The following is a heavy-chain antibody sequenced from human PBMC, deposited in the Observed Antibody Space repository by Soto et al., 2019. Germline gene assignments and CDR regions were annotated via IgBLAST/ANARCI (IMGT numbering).Heavy chain of an antibody. CDR3: TRDKGAYDYIWGSYRPDY. D-gene: IGHD3-16*02. J-gene: IGHJ4*02. Sequence: PGGSLRLSCTASGFTFGDYAMSWFRQAPGKGLEWVGFIRSKAYGGTTEYAASVKGRFTISRDDSKSFAYLQMNSLKTEDTAVYYCTRDKGAYDYIWGSYRPDYWGQGTLVTVSS. CDR2: IRSKAYGGTT. CDR1: GFTFGDYA. V-gene: IGHV3-49*03.